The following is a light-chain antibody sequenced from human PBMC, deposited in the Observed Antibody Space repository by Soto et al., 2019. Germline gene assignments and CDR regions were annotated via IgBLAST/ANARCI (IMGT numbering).Light chain of an antibody. CDR2: DVS. V-gene: IGKV3-11*01. CDR1: QSVTSY. J-gene: IGKJ1*01. CDR3: QQYNNWPRT. Sequence: EVVLTQSPGTLSLSPGERSTLSFRASQSVTSYLAWYQQKPGQAPRLLIYDVSNRASGIPARFSGSGSETDFTLTISSLEPEDFAVYYCQQYNNWPRTFGQGTKVDIK.